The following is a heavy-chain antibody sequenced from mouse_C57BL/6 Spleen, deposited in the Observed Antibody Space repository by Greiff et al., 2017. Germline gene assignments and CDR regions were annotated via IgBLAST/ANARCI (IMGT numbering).Heavy chain of an antibody. V-gene: IGHV3-8*01. CDR2: ISYSGST. Sequence: EVKLVESGPGLAKPSQTLSLTCSVTGYSITSDYWNWIRKFPGNKLEYMGYISYSGSTYYNPSLKSRISITRDTSKNQYYLQLNSVTTEDTATYYCARFPGITTVVGNYAMDYWGQGTSGTVSS. CDR3: ARFPGITTVVGNYAMDY. CDR1: GYSITSDY. D-gene: IGHD1-1*01. J-gene: IGHJ4*01.